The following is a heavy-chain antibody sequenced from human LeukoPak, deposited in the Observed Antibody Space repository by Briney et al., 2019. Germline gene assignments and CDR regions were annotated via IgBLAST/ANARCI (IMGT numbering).Heavy chain of an antibody. J-gene: IGHJ4*02. CDR3: AKVGLGYCSSTSCWTFFY. CDR1: GFTFSSYG. D-gene: IGHD2-2*01. V-gene: IGHV3-33*06. CDR2: IWYGGSNK. Sequence: PGGSLRLSCAASGFTFSSYGMHWVRQAPGKGLEWVAVIWYGGSNKYYADSVKGRFTISRDNSKNTLYLQMNSLRAEDTAVYYCAKVGLGYCSSTSCWTFFYWGQGTLVTVSS.